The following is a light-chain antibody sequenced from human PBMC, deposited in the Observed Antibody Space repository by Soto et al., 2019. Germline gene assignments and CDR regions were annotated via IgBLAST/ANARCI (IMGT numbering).Light chain of an antibody. CDR3: QQYNNWPLFT. CDR2: GAS. V-gene: IGKV3-15*01. Sequence: EIVMTQSPATLSVSPGERVTLSCRASQSVNSNLAWYQQKPGQAPRLLIYGASTRATGIPARFSGSGSGTEFTLTISSRQSEDFAVYYCQQYNNWPLFTFGPGTKVDIK. CDR1: QSVNSN. J-gene: IGKJ3*01.